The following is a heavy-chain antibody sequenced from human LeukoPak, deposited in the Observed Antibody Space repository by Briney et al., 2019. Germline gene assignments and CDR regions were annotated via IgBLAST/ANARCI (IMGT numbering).Heavy chain of an antibody. J-gene: IGHJ3*02. CDR1: GYTFTGYY. D-gene: IGHD3-3*01. V-gene: IGHV1-2*02. CDR2: INPNSGGT. Sequence: ASVKVSCKASGYTFTGYYMHWVRQTPGQGLEWMGWINPNSGGTNYAQKFQGRVTMTRDTSISTAYMELSRLRSDDTAVYYCARKYDSWSQPDDAFDIWGQGTMVTVSS. CDR3: ARKYDSWSQPDDAFDI.